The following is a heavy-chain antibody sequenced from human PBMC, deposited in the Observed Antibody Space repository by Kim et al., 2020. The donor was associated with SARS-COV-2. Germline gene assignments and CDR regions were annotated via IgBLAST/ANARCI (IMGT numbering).Heavy chain of an antibody. V-gene: IGHV3-73*01. J-gene: IGHJ3*02. D-gene: IGHD5-12*01. Sequence: GGSLRLSCAASGFTFSGSAMHWVRQASGKGLEWVGRIRSKANSYATAYAASVKGRFTISRDDSKNTAYLQMNSLKTEDTAVYYCTRHGVDGYRGPMWAFDIWGQGTMVTVSS. CDR3: TRHGVDGYRGPMWAFDI. CDR1: GFTFSGSA. CDR2: IRSKANSYAT.